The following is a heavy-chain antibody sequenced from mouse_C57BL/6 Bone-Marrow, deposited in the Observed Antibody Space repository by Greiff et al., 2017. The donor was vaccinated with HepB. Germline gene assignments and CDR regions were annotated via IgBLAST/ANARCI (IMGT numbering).Heavy chain of an antibody. CDR3: AVVAYYFDY. Sequence: VQLQQPGAELVRPGTSVKLSCKASGYTFTSYWMHWVKQRPGQGLEWIGVIDPSDSYTNYNQKFKGKATLTVDTSSSTAYMQLSSLTSEDSAVYYCAVVAYYFDYWGQGTTLTVSS. CDR2: IDPSDSYT. D-gene: IGHD1-1*01. J-gene: IGHJ2*01. V-gene: IGHV1-59*01. CDR1: GYTFTSYW.